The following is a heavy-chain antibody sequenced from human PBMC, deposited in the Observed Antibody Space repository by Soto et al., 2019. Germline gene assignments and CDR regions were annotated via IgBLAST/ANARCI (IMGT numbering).Heavy chain of an antibody. CDR2: INTHNGNT. CDR1: GYTFTTYG. J-gene: IGHJ6*02. CDR3: TREGSAPYYYYGMDA. D-gene: IGHD3-10*01. V-gene: IGHV1-18*01. Sequence: QVQLEQSAPEVKKPGASVKVSCKASGYTFTTYGISWVRQAPGQGLEWLGWINTHNGNTNYAQNLQGRVIMTADISTSTAYMELRSLRSDDTAIYYCTREGSAPYYYYGMDAWGQGTTVTVSS.